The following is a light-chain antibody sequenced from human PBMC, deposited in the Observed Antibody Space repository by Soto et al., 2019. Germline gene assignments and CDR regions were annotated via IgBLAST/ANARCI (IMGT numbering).Light chain of an antibody. J-gene: IGKJ4*01. CDR2: DAS. V-gene: IGKV1-33*01. CDR3: RQYESLPLT. CDR1: QDVGVY. Sequence: DIQMTQAPSSLSARVGDRITITCQASQDVGVYLDWYQQKPGKAPKVLIYDASSLKTGVPSRFSGSGSGTRCTLTSSSQQHEDFATYYCRQYESLPLTFGGGTKVEIK.